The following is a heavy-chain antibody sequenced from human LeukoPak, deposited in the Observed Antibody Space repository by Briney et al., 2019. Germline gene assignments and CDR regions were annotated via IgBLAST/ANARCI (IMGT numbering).Heavy chain of an antibody. D-gene: IGHD6-19*01. J-gene: IGHJ5*02. CDR1: CYTFTTYG. CDR3: ARDGRVAGVNNWFDP. V-gene: IGHV1-18*01. CDR2: ISAYSGNT. Sequence: ASVKVSCKASCYTFTTYGISWVRQAPGQGLEWMGWISAYSGNTNYAQKLQGRVTMTTDTSTSTAYMELRRLRSDATAVYYCARDGRVAGVNNWFDPWGQGNLVTVSS.